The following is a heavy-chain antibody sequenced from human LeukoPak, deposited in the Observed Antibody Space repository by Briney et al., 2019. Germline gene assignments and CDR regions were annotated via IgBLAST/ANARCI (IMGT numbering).Heavy chain of an antibody. Sequence: SETLSLTCTVPGDPISSSSYYWGWIRQPPGKGLEWIGSIYYSGSTYYNPSPKSRLTISVDTSKKQFSLKVRSVTAADTAVYYCARQVVASIHPYYFDYWGQGTLVTVSS. CDR1: GDPISSSSYY. CDR3: ARQVVASIHPYYFDY. D-gene: IGHD2-21*02. V-gene: IGHV4-39*01. J-gene: IGHJ4*02. CDR2: IYYSGST.